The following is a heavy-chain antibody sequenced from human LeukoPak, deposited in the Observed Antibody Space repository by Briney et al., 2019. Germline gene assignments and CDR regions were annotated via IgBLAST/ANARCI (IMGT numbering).Heavy chain of an antibody. D-gene: IGHD4-17*01. Sequence: PGGSLRLSCAASGFTFSSYGMHWVRQAPGKGLEWVAVISYDGSNKYYADSVKGRFTISRDNSKNTLYLQMNSLRAEDTAVYYCAKDRATVTTFDDDYWGQGTLVTVSS. CDR3: AKDRATVTTFDDDY. CDR1: GFTFSSYG. V-gene: IGHV3-30*18. CDR2: ISYDGSNK. J-gene: IGHJ4*02.